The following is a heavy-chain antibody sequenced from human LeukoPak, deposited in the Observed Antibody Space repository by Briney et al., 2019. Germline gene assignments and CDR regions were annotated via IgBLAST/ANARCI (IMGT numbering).Heavy chain of an antibody. Sequence: GGSLRLSCAASGFTFDDYAMHWVRQAPGKGLEWVSGISWNSGSIGYAGSVKGRFTISRDNAKNSLYLQMNSLRAEDMALYYCAKGIYGDSRGNAFDIWGQGTMVTVSS. J-gene: IGHJ3*02. CDR1: GFTFDDYA. CDR3: AKGIYGDSRGNAFDI. CDR2: ISWNSGSI. V-gene: IGHV3-9*03. D-gene: IGHD4-17*01.